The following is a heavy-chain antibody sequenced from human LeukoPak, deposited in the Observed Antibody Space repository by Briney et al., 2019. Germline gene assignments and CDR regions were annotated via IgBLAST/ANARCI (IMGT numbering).Heavy chain of an antibody. CDR2: IIPIFGTA. CDR3: ARELAWDYYGSGSYSYYFDY. D-gene: IGHD3-10*01. CDR1: GGTFSSYA. Sequence: ASVKVSCKASGGTFSSYAISWVRQAPGQGLEWMGGIIPIFGTANYAQKFQGRVTITTDESTSTAYMELSSLRSGDTAVYYCARELAWDYYGSGSYSYYFDYWGQGTLVTVSS. V-gene: IGHV1-69*05. J-gene: IGHJ4*02.